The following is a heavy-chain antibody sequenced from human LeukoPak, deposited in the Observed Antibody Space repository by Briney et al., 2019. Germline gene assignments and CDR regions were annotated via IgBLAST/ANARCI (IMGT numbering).Heavy chain of an antibody. D-gene: IGHD6-13*01. CDR2: IIPIFGTA. CDR1: GGTFSSYA. CDR3: ASKSIAAAGPDYYYYGMDV. Sequence: SVKVSCKASGGTFSSYAISWVRQAPGQGLEWMGGIIPIFGTANYAQKFQGRVTITADESTSTAYMELSSLRSEDTAVYYSASKSIAAAGPDYYYYGMDVWGQGTTVTVSS. V-gene: IGHV1-69*13. J-gene: IGHJ6*02.